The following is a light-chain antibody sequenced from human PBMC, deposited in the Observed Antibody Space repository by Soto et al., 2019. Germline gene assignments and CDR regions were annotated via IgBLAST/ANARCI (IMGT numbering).Light chain of an antibody. Sequence: ALTQPASVSGSPGQSITISCTGTSSDVGGYNYVSWYQQHPGKAPKLMIYDVSNRPSGVSNRFSGSKSGNTASLTISGLQAEDEADYYCSSYTSSSTLGHVVFGGGTKLTVL. J-gene: IGLJ2*01. CDR1: SSDVGGYNY. V-gene: IGLV2-14*01. CDR3: SSYTSSSTLGHVV. CDR2: DVS.